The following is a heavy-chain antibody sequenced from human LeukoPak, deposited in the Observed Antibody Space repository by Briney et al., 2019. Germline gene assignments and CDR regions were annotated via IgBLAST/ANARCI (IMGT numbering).Heavy chain of an antibody. D-gene: IGHD3-22*01. J-gene: IGHJ5*02. V-gene: IGHV3-23*01. Sequence: PRRSLRLCCASCKFAFSGCPMSLVHQAPGKGLEWVSASRGSGDSTYYADSVKGRFTISRDNSKNTLYLQMNSLRAEDTAVYYCAKAYYYEIADWFDPWGQGTLVTVSS. CDR3: AKAYYYEIADWFDP. CDR1: KFAFSGCP. CDR2: SRGSGDST.